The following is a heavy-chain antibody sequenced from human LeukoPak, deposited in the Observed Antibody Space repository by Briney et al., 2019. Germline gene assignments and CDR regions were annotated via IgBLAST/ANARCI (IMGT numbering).Heavy chain of an antibody. J-gene: IGHJ1*01. CDR2: VNPADSDT. Sequence: RGESLKISCKGSGYSFTSYWIAWVRQMPGKGLEWMGIVNPADSDTRYSPSFEGQVTISVDKSISTAYLQWSSLQASDSAIYYCATVPRIPAVGNTEYFQYWGQGTLVTVSS. D-gene: IGHD6-13*01. V-gene: IGHV5-51*01. CDR1: GYSFTSYW. CDR3: ATVPRIPAVGNTEYFQY.